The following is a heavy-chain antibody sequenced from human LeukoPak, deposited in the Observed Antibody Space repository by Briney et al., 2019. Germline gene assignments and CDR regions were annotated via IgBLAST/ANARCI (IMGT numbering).Heavy chain of an antibody. D-gene: IGHD3-22*01. J-gene: IGHJ5*02. CDR3: AREVGYSTSYYGRFDP. CDR2: VNVNNGDT. Sequence: ASVKVSCKASGYTFTGHYIHWARQAPGQGLEWMGRVNVNNGDTKYAQKFQGRVTMTRDTSISTAYMELASLRSDDTAVFYCAREVGYSTSYYGRFDPWGQGTLVIVSS. CDR1: GYTFTGHY. V-gene: IGHV1-2*06.